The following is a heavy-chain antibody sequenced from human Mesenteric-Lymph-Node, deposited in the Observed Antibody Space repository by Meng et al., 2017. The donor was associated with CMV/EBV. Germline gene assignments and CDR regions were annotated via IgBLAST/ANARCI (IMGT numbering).Heavy chain of an antibody. CDR1: GFPFSFYA. D-gene: IGHD2-15*01. CDR3: ARARYCGAGTCYYLDS. J-gene: IGHJ4*02. CDR2: ISYDGSDK. V-gene: IGHV3-30*04. Sequence: GESLKISCAASGFPFSFYAMSWVRQAPGKGLEWVAVISYDGSDKYYADSVKGRFTISRDNSKNTLYLQMNSLRPEDTAVYYCARARYCGAGTCYYLDSWGQGTLVTVSS.